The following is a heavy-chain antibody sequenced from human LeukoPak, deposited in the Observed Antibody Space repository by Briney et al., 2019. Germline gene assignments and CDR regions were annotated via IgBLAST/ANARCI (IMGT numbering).Heavy chain of an antibody. J-gene: IGHJ5*02. CDR1: GFTFSSYA. CDR3: AKDSPRDIHQYNCLDP. V-gene: IGHV3-23*01. D-gene: IGHD2-2*01. Sequence: GGSLRLSCAASGFTFSSYAMTWVRQAPGKGLEWVSVISGSGGSTFYADSVKGRFTISRDNSKNTLYLQMNSLRAEDTAVYYCAKDSPRDIHQYNCLDPWGQGTLVTVSS. CDR2: ISGSGGST.